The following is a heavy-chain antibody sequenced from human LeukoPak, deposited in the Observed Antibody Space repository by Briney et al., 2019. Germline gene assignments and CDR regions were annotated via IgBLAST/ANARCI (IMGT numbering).Heavy chain of an antibody. D-gene: IGHD3-3*01. CDR1: GYTFTGYY. J-gene: IGHJ6*02. CDR3: ARGLDYDFWSGPSTYYYYGMDV. CDR2: INPNSGGT. Sequence: ASVKVSCKASGYTFTGYYMHWVRQAPGQGLEWMGRINPNSGGTNYAQKFQGRVTMTRDTSISTAYMELSRLRSEDTAVYYCARGLDYDFWSGPSTYYYYGMDVWGQGTTVTVSS. V-gene: IGHV1-2*06.